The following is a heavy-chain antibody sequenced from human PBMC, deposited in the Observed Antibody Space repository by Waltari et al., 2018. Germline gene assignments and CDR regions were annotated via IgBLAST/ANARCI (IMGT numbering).Heavy chain of an antibody. V-gene: IGHV4-34*01. Sequence: QVQLQQWGAGLLKPSETLSLTCAVYGGSFSGHYWSWIRQPPGKGLEWIGEINHSGSTNYNPSLKSRVTISVDTSKNQFSLKLSSVTAADTAVYYCARGLYDYVWGSYRYTGAFPLDYWGQGTLVTVSS. CDR3: ARGLYDYVWGSYRYTGAFPLDY. CDR1: GGSFSGHY. D-gene: IGHD3-16*02. J-gene: IGHJ4*02. CDR2: INHSGST.